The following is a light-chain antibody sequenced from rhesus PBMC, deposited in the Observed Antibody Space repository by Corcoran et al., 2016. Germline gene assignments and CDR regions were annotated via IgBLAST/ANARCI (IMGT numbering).Light chain of an antibody. CDR2: AAS. J-gene: IGKJ2*01. CDR1: QGSSSF. Sequence: DIQMTQSPSSLSASVGDTVTITCRASQGSSSFLNWFQQKQGKAPKLLFYAASSLETGVPSRFSGSGSGTDFTLPITSLQPEDFAAYYCLQHDSYPYSFGQGTKVEIK. V-gene: IGKV1-28*01. CDR3: LQHDSYPYS.